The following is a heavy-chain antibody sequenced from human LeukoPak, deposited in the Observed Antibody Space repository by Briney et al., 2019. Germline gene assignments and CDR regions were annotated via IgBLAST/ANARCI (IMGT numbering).Heavy chain of an antibody. CDR1: GYTFTGYY. J-gene: IGHJ4*02. CDR2: INPNSGGT. CDR3: AREGVGSSTSFDY. Sequence: GASVKVSCKASGYTFTGYYMHWVRQAPGQGLEWMGWINPNSGGTNYAQKFQGRVTMTRDTSISTAYMELSRLRSDDTAVYYRAREGVGSSTSFDYWGQGTLVTVSS. D-gene: IGHD2-2*01. V-gene: IGHV1-2*02.